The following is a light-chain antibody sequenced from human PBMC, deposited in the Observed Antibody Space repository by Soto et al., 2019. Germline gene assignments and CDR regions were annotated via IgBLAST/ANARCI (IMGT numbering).Light chain of an antibody. CDR2: AAS. Sequence: AIRMTQSPSSLSASTGDRVTITCRASQGISSYLAWYQQKPGKAPKLLIYAASTLQSGVPSRFSGSGSGTDFTLTISCLQSEDFATYYCLQQNNYPRTFGQGTKVEIK. CDR1: QGISSY. CDR3: LQQNNYPRT. J-gene: IGKJ2*01. V-gene: IGKV1-8*01.